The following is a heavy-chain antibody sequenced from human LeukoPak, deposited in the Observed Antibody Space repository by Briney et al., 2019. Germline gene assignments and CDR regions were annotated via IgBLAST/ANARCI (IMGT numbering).Heavy chain of an antibody. J-gene: IGHJ4*02. CDR1: GFTFDDCG. Sequence: PGGSLRLSCAASGFTFDDCGMSWVRQAPGKGLEWVSGINWNGGSTGYADSVKGRFTISRDNAKNSLYPQMNSLRAEDTALYYCARDRYYGSGSYSDYWGQGTLVTVSS. CDR2: INWNGGST. V-gene: IGHV3-20*04. CDR3: ARDRYYGSGSYSDY. D-gene: IGHD3-10*01.